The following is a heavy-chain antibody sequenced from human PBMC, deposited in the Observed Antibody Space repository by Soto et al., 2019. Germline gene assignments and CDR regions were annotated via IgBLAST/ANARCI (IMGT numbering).Heavy chain of an antibody. J-gene: IGHJ4*02. V-gene: IGHV3-23*01. D-gene: IGHD5-12*01. CDR3: AKDNSPYSGYDSFAY. CDR1: GFNFSSYV. Sequence: VRLLESGGGLIQPGGSLRLSCAASGFNFSSYVMSWVRQAPGTGLEWVSGISGSGTNTYYEDSVKGRFTISRDNSKNTLYLQMPSLRAEDTAEYYCAKDNSPYSGYDSFAYWGEGTLVTVSS. CDR2: ISGSGTNT.